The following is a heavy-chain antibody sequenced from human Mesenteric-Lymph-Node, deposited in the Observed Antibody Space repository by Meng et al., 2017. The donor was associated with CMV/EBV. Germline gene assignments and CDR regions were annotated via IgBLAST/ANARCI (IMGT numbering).Heavy chain of an antibody. CDR2: ISSSSSYI. CDR3: ATLAVVTPPFDY. J-gene: IGHJ4*02. Sequence: GGSLRLSCAASGFTFSSYSMNWVRQAPGKGLEWVSSISSSSSYIYYADSVKGRFTISRDNAKNSLYLQMNSLRAEDTAVYYCATLAVVTPPFDYWGQGTLVTVSS. CDR1: GFTFSSYS. V-gene: IGHV3-21*01. D-gene: IGHD4-23*01.